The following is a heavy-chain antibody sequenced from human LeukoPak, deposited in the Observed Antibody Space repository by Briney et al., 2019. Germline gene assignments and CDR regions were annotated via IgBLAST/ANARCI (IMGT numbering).Heavy chain of an antibody. Sequence: GSLRLSCVVSGFTFNRCWMNWVRQAPGKGLEWIGEINHSGSTNYNPSLKSRVTISVDTSKNQFSLKLSSVTAADTAVYYCATGYSSGQYYWGQGTLVTVSS. CDR1: GFTFNRCW. D-gene: IGHD6-19*01. J-gene: IGHJ4*02. V-gene: IGHV4-34*01. CDR3: ATGYSSGQYY. CDR2: INHSGST.